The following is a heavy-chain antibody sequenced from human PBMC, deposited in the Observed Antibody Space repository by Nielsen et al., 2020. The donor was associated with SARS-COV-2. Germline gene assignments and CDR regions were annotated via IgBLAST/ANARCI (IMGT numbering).Heavy chain of an antibody. CDR3: AKDRLHYSSGYYGMDV. J-gene: IGHJ6*02. CDR2: ISYDGSNK. D-gene: IGHD3-9*01. CDR1: GLTFSNYG. Sequence: GESLKISCAASGLTFSNYGIHWVRQAPGKGLEWVAVISYDGSNKYYAVSVKDRFTISRDNSKNMVYLQTNSLRDEDTAVYYCAKDRLHYSSGYYGMDVWGQGTTVTVS. V-gene: IGHV3-30*18.